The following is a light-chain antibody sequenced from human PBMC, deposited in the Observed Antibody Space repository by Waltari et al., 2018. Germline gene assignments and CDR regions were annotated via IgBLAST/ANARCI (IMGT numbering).Light chain of an antibody. V-gene: IGKV4-1*01. J-gene: IGKJ1*01. CDR3: QQYYSTPWT. CDR2: WAS. CDR1: QSVLYTSNNRNY. Sequence: DIVMTQSPDSLSVSLVERSTINCKSSQSVLYTSNNRNYLAWFHQRPGQPPKMLIYWASTRKSGVPDRFSGAGSGTDFTLTISSLQAEDVGMYYCQQYYSTPWTFGQGTRVEIK.